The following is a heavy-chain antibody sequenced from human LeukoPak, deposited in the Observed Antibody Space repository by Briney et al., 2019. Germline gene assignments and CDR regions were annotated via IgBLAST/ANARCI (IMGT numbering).Heavy chain of an antibody. CDR1: GYSFTSYW. CDR2: IYPDDSDT. Sequence: GESLKISCKGSGYSFTSYWIGWVRQMPGKGLEWMGIIYPDDSDTRYSPSFQGQVTISADRSLSTAYLQWSSLKASDTAMYYCARLTYGSGTQYVDPWGQGTLVTVSS. V-gene: IGHV5-51*01. CDR3: ARLTYGSGTQYVDP. J-gene: IGHJ5*02. D-gene: IGHD3-10*01.